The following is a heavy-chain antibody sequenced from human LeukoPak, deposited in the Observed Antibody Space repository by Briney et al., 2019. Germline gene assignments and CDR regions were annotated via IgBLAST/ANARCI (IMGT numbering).Heavy chain of an antibody. D-gene: IGHD5-24*01. CDR1: GFTFSSYA. CDR3: ARDRWLQFGPFDY. CDR2: ISYDGSNK. V-gene: IGHV3-30-3*01. Sequence: GRSLRLSCAASGFTFSSYAMHWVRQAPGKGLEWVAVISYDGSNKYYADSVKGRFTTSGDNSKNTLYLQMNSLRAEDTAVYYCARDRWLQFGPFDYWGQGTLVTVSS. J-gene: IGHJ4*02.